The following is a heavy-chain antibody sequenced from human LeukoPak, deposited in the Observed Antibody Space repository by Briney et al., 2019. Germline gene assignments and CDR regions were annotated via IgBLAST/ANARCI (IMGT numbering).Heavy chain of an antibody. CDR3: AIMMATLYFDY. CDR1: GFTFSSYG. V-gene: IGHV3-30*03. CDR2: ISYDGSNK. D-gene: IGHD5-24*01. J-gene: IGHJ4*02. Sequence: GGSLRLSCAASGFTFSSYGMHWVRQAPGKGLEWVAVISYDGSNKYYADSVKGRFTISRDNSKNTLYLQMNSLRAEDTAVYYCAIMMATLYFDYWGQGTLVTVSS.